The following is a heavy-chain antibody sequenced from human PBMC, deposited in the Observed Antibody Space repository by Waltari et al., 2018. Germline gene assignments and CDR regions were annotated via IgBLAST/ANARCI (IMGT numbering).Heavy chain of an antibody. D-gene: IGHD4-4*01. Sequence: LESGGASVQPGGSLRLSCAASGLNVTDNTMSWARQPPGKGLEVVASLSNGNDVSYQSDSVKGRFTTSRDIAGNSIYLQMSGLRSEDTAIYYCVREVGYTNSATWGQGTLVNVSP. CDR3: VREVGYTNSAT. V-gene: IGHV3-23*01. J-gene: IGHJ4*02. CDR2: LSNGNDVS. CDR1: GLNVTDNT.